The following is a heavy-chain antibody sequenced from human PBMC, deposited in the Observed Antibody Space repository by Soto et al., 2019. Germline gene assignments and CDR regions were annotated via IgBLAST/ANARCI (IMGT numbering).Heavy chain of an antibody. CDR1: GYTFTSYY. J-gene: IGHJ6*02. V-gene: IGHV1-46*01. CDR3: ARPTPYYDFWSGYYTGAGPYYYYGMDV. D-gene: IGHD3-3*01. CDR2: INPSGGST. Sequence: ASVKVSCKASGYTFTSYYMHWVRQAPGQGLEWMGIINPSGGSTSYAQKFQGRVTMTRDTSTSTAYMELSSLRSEDTAVYYCARPTPYYDFWSGYYTGAGPYYYYGMDVWGQGTTVTVSS.